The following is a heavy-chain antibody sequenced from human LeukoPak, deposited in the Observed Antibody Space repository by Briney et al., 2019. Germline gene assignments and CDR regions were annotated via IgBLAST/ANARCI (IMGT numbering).Heavy chain of an antibody. CDR3: ARVDGSGDHVKN. D-gene: IGHD3-10*01. V-gene: IGHV4-39*07. CDR2: IYYSGST. Sequence: PSETLSLTCTVSGGSISSSSYYWGWIRQPPGKGLEWIGSIYYSGSTYYNPSLKSRVTISVDTSKNQFSLKLSSVTAADTAVYYCARVDGSGDHVKNWGQGTLVTVSS. CDR1: GGSISSSSYY. J-gene: IGHJ4*02.